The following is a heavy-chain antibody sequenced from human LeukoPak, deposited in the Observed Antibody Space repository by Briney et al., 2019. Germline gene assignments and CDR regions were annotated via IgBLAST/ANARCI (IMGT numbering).Heavy chain of an antibody. V-gene: IGHV1-2*02. CDR3: ARGPPVDYGDYYYYYYYMDV. J-gene: IGHJ6*03. Sequence: ASVKVSCKASGYTFTGYYMHWVRQAPGQGLEWMGWINPNSGGTNYAQKFQGRVTMTRDTSISTAYMELSRLRSDDTAVYYCARGPPVDYGDYYYYYYYMDVWGKGPRSPSP. CDR1: GYTFTGYY. D-gene: IGHD4-17*01. CDR2: INPNSGGT.